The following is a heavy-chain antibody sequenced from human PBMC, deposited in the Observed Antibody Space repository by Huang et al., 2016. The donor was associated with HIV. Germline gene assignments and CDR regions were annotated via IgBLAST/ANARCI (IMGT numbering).Heavy chain of an antibody. Sequence: QITLKESGPTVIKPTQTLTLTCSFSGFSLNHKGVGVGWIRQPPGKALEWLVLIYWDDDKRFTPSLKNRITITKDTSKNQVVFTMTNLDPMDTGTYYCAHIGRLGNYYMDVWGKGTTVTVSS. D-gene: IGHD7-27*01. V-gene: IGHV2-5*02. CDR1: GFSLNHKGVG. J-gene: IGHJ6*03. CDR2: IYWDDDK. CDR3: AHIGRLGNYYMDV.